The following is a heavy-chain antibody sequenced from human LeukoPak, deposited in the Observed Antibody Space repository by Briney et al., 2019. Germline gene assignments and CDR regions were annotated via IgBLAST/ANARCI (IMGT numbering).Heavy chain of an antibody. CDR1: GFIFSNCW. CDR3: ARERPPYYYDSSGRTYYFDY. V-gene: IGHV3-7*03. J-gene: IGHJ4*02. Sequence: GGSLRLSCETSGFIFSNCWMTWVRQAPGKGLEWVANIKTDASEKYYADSVKGRFTISRDNSKNTLYLQMNSLRAEDTAVYYCARERPPYYYDSSGRTYYFDYWGQGTLVTVSS. D-gene: IGHD3-22*01. CDR2: IKTDASEK.